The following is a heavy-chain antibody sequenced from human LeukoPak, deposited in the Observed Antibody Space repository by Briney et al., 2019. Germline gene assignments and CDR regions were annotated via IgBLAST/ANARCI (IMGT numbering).Heavy chain of an antibody. D-gene: IGHD3-10*01. CDR1: GFTFSSYG. J-gene: IGHJ4*02. Sequence: GGSLRLSCAASGFTFSSYGMHWVRQAPGKGLEWVAVIWYDGSNKYYADSVKGRFTISRDNSKNTLYLQMNSLRAEDTAVYYCAREDGGSGPGHYWGQGTLVTVSS. CDR2: IWYDGSNK. CDR3: AREDGGSGPGHY. V-gene: IGHV3-33*01.